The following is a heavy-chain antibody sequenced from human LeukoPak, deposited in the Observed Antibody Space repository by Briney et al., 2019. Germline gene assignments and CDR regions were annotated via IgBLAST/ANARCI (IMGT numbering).Heavy chain of an antibody. J-gene: IGHJ4*02. V-gene: IGHV1-46*01. CDR2: IYPRDGST. Sequence: ASVKVSCKASGYTFTSNYIHWVRQAPGQGLEWMGMIYPRDGSTSYAQKFQGRVTVTRDTSTSTVHMELSGLGSEDTAVYYCARDQEGFDYWGQGTLATVSP. CDR3: ARDQEGFDY. CDR1: GYTFTSNY.